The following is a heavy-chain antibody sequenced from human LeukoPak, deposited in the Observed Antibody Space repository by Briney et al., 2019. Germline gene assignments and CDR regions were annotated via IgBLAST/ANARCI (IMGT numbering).Heavy chain of an antibody. J-gene: IGHJ4*02. Sequence: GAPRLSCAAPGFTFSAYWVHWVRPAPGEGVGWWSRIDSDGSSTSYADSVKGRFTISRDNAKNTLYLQMNSLIAEDTAVYYCATSREYRGYDYSYWGQGTLVTVSS. CDR3: ATSREYRGYDYSY. D-gene: IGHD5-12*01. CDR2: IDSDGSST. CDR1: GFTFSAYW. V-gene: IGHV3-74*01.